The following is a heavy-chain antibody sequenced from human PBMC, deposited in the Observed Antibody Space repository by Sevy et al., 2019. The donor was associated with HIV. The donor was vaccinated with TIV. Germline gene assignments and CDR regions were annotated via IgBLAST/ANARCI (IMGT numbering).Heavy chain of an antibody. CDR2: IIPIFGTA. CDR3: ARAREDPTMVSLRASAKRPMDV. V-gene: IGHV1-69*13. J-gene: IGHJ6*04. Sequence: ASVKVSCKASGGTFSSYAISWVRQAPGQGLEWMGRIIPIFGTANYAQKFQGRVTITADESTSTAYMELSSLRSEDTAVYYCARAREDPTMVSLRASAKRPMDVWGKRTTVTVSS. CDR1: GGTFSSYA. D-gene: IGHD3-10*01.